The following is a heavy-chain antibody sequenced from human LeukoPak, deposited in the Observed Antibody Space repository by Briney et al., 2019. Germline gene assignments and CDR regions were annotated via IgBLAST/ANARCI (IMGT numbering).Heavy chain of an antibody. J-gene: IGHJ5*02. CDR1: GGTFSNHG. CDR3: ARDPPDP. V-gene: IGHV1-69*13. Sequence: ASVKVSCKASGGTFSNHGISWVRQAPGQGLEWMGGIIPIFHTPNYAQKFQGRVTITADESTSIAYMELSSLRSEDTAIYYCARDPPDPWGQGTLVTVSS. CDR2: IIPIFHTP.